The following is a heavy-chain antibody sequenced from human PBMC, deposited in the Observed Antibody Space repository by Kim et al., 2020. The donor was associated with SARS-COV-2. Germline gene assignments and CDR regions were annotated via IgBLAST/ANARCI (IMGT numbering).Heavy chain of an antibody. CDR3: ASGVYSCYDFMGIYTYNGMDV. V-gene: IGHV1-69*13. J-gene: IGHJ6*02. Sequence: SVKVSCKASGGTFDSQSISWVRQAPGQGLEWMGGIIPIFYATNYAQIFQGRLTISSVDSTSTAYMQLSGLTVEDTAIYYCASGVYSCYDFMGIYTYNGMDVWGQGTTLTVSS. D-gene: IGHD5-12*01. CDR2: IIPIFYAT. CDR1: GGTFDSQS.